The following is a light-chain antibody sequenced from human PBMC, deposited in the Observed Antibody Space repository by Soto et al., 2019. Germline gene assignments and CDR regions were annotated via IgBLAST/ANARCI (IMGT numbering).Light chain of an antibody. V-gene: IGKV1-33*01. CDR1: QDISNY. Sequence: DIQMTQSPSSLSASVGDRVTITCQASQDISNYLNWYQQKPGKAPKLLIYDASNLETRIPSRFSGSGSGTDFTFTISSLQSEDFATYYCQQYNNLPFTFGPGTKVDI. J-gene: IGKJ3*01. CDR2: DAS. CDR3: QQYNNLPFT.